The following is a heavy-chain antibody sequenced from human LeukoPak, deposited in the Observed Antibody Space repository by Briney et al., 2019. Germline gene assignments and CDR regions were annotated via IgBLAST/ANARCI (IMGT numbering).Heavy chain of an antibody. CDR2: IWYDGSEK. V-gene: IGHV3-33*01. CDR3: ARDLNTMVRSGYFDY. J-gene: IGHJ4*02. CDR1: GFTFSTYA. D-gene: IGHD3-10*01. Sequence: RRSLRLSCAASGFTFSTYAMYWVRQVPGKGLEWVAIIWYDGSEKYYADSVKGRFTISRDNSKNTLYLQMNSLRAEDTAVYYCARDLNTMVRSGYFDYWGQGTLVTVSS.